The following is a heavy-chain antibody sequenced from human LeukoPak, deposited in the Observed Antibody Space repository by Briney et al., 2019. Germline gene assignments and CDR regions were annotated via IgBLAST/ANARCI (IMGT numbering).Heavy chain of an antibody. CDR2: IYYSGST. CDR1: GGSISSYY. CDR3: ARDRGDYSDY. D-gene: IGHD4-17*01. J-gene: IGHJ4*02. Sequence: SETLSLTCTVSGGSISSYYWSWIRQPPGKGLEWIGSIYYSGSTYYNQSLKSRVTISVDTSKNQFSLKLSSVTAADTAVYYCARDRGDYSDYWGQGTLVTVSS. V-gene: IGHV4-59*12.